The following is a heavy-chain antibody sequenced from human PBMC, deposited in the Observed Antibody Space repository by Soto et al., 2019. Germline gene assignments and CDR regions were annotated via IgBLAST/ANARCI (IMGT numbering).Heavy chain of an antibody. CDR3: ARGKGGSYFFDY. D-gene: IGHD1-26*01. CDR1: GFTFSSYG. J-gene: IGHJ4*02. CDR2: IWYDGSNK. V-gene: IGHV3-33*01. Sequence: QVQLVESGGGVVQPGRSLRLSCAASGFTFSSYGMHWVRQAPGKGLEWVAVIWYDGSNKYYADSVKGRFTISRDNSKNTLYLQMNSLRAEDTAVYYCARGKGGSYFFDYWGQGTLVTVSS.